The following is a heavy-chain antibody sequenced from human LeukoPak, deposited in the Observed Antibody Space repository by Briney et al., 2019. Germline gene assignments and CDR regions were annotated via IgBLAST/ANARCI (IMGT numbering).Heavy chain of an antibody. J-gene: IGHJ4*02. V-gene: IGHV3-23*01. CDR3: AKGGDTDDCSGGSCYSEGYYFDY. Sequence: PGGSLRLSCAASGFTFSSYAMSWVRQAPGKGLEWVSAISGSGGSTYYADSVKGRFTISRDNSKNTLYLQMNSLRAGDTAVYYCAKGGDTDDCSGGSCYSEGYYFDYWGQGTLVTVSS. D-gene: IGHD2-15*01. CDR2: ISGSGGST. CDR1: GFTFSSYA.